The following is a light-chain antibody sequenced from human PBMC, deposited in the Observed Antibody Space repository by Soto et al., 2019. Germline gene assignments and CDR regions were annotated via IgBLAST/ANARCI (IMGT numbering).Light chain of an antibody. J-gene: IGLJ2*01. CDR2: DNN. Sequence: QSVLTQPPSVSATPGQEVTISCSGSSSNIGNNYVSWYQQLPGTAPKLLIYDNNERPSGIPDRFSGSKSGTSATLGITGLQTGDEADYYCGTWDSSLSAGVFGGGTKVTVL. CDR3: GTWDSSLSAGV. V-gene: IGLV1-51*01. CDR1: SSNIGNNY.